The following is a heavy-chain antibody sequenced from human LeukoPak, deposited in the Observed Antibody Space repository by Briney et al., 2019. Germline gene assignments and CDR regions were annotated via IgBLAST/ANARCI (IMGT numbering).Heavy chain of an antibody. CDR1: GFTFSSYW. V-gene: IGHV3-7*01. J-gene: IGHJ6*02. Sequence: PGGSLRLSCTASGFTFSSYWMSWVRQAPGKGLEWVANIKQDGSEKYCVDSVKGRFTISRDNAKNSLYLQMNSLRAEDTAVYYCARVVWDYYYYGMDVWGQGTTVTVSS. CDR3: ARVVWDYYYYGMDV. D-gene: IGHD2-8*01. CDR2: IKQDGSEK.